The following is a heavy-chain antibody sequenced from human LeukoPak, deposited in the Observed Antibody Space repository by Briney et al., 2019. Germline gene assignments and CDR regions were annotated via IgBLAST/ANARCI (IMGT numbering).Heavy chain of an antibody. Sequence: ASVKVSCKASGYTFTGYYMHWVRQAPGQGLEWMGWINPNSGGTNYAQKFQGRVTMTRDTSISTAYVELSRLRSDDTAVYYCARDRTSRGTVPNYWGQGTLVTVSS. CDR1: GYTFTGYY. J-gene: IGHJ4*02. D-gene: IGHD2-2*01. CDR2: INPNSGGT. V-gene: IGHV1-2*02. CDR3: ARDRTSRGTVPNY.